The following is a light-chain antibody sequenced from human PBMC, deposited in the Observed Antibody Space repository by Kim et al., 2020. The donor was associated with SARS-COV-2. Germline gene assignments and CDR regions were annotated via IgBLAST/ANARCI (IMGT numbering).Light chain of an antibody. CDR2: TNN. V-gene: IGLV1-47*02. CDR3: AAWDDSLSGSYV. J-gene: IGLJ1*01. CDR1: SSTIGRNY. Sequence: ELTQPPSASGTPGQRVTISCSGSSSTIGRNYVYWYQQLPGTAPKLLIHTNNQRPSGVPDRFSGSKSGTSASLAISGLRSEDEADYYCAAWDDSLSGSYVFGTGTKVTVL.